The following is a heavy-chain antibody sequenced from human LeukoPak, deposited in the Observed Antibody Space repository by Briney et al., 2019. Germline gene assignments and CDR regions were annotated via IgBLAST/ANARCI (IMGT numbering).Heavy chain of an antibody. CDR2: ISAGGRTT. CDR3: AREDIVVVEGAFDI. Sequence: GGSLRLSCAASGFTFSAYEMNWVRQAPGKGLEWASHISAGGRTTNYADSVKGRFTISRDNGKNSLYLQMNSLRAEDTAVYYCAREDIVVVEGAFDIWGQGTMVTVSS. D-gene: IGHD2-15*01. J-gene: IGHJ3*02. V-gene: IGHV3-48*03. CDR1: GFTFSAYE.